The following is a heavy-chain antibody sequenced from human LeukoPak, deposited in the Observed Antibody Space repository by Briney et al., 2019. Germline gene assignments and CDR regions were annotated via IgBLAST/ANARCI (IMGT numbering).Heavy chain of an antibody. CDR3: ARVGMNYYYGMDV. CDR1: GYTFTSYD. J-gene: IGHJ6*02. Sequence: ASVKVSCKASGYTFTSYDINWVRQATGQGLEWMGWISAYNGNTNYAQKLQGRVTMTTDTSTSTAYMELRSLRSDDTAVYYCARVGMNYYYGMDVWGQGTTVTVSS. CDR2: ISAYNGNT. V-gene: IGHV1-18*01. D-gene: IGHD7-27*01.